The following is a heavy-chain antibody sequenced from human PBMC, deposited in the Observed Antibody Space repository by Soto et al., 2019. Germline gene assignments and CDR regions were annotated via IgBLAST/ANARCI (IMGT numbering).Heavy chain of an antibody. CDR3: ARGPYVDIVATIPHQNLDY. CDR1: GYTFTGYY. J-gene: IGHJ4*02. V-gene: IGHV1-2*04. CDR2: INPNSGGT. Sequence: GASVKVSCKASGYTFTGYYMHGVRQAPGQGLEWMGWINPNSGGTNYAQKFQGWVTMTRDTSISTAYMELSRLRSDDTAVYYCARGPYVDIVATIPHQNLDYWGQGTLVTVSS. D-gene: IGHD5-12*01.